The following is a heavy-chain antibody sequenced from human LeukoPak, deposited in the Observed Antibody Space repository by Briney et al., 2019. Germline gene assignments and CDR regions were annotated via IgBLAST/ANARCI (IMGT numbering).Heavy chain of an antibody. CDR3: ARDPQGRYCSSTSCYYYSYYGMDV. J-gene: IGHJ6*02. CDR2: ISAYNGNT. V-gene: IGHV1-18*01. CDR1: GYTFTSYG. D-gene: IGHD2-2*01. Sequence: ASVKVSCKASGYTFTSYGISWVRQAPGQGLEWMGWISAYNGNTNYAQKLQGRVTMTTDTSTSTAYMELRSLRSDDTAVYYCARDPQGRYCSSTSCYYYSYYGMDVWGQGTTVTVSS.